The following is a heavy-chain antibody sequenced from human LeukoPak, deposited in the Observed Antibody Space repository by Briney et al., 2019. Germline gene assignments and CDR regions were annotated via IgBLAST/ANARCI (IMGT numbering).Heavy chain of an antibody. D-gene: IGHD6-13*01. V-gene: IGHV3-48*04. CDR2: ISRSSSTI. CDR1: GFTFSSYS. J-gene: IGHJ4*02. CDR3: ARDLGYSSTGDY. Sequence: PGGSLRLSCAASGFTFSSYSMNWVRQALGKGLEWVSYISRSSSTIYYADSVKGRFTISRDNAKNTLYLQMNSLRAEDTAVYYCARDLGYSSTGDYWGQGTLVTVSS.